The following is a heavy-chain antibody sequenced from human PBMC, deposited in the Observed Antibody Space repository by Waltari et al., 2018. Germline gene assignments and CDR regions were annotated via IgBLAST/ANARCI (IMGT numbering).Heavy chain of an antibody. CDR1: GYTFTSYD. Sequence: QVQLVQSGAEVNKPGASVKVSCKASGYTFTSYDLNWVRQATGQGLEWMGWMNPNGGKTGEARKFQGRVTMTRNTSISTAYMGLSSLRSEDTAVYYCARSSIASAGNDYWGQGTLVTVSS. D-gene: IGHD6-13*01. CDR2: MNPNGGKT. V-gene: IGHV1-8*01. J-gene: IGHJ4*02. CDR3: ARSSIASAGNDY.